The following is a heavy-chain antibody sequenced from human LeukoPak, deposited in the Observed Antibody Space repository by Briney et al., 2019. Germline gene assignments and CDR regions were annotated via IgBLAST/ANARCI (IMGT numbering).Heavy chain of an antibody. J-gene: IGHJ5*02. Sequence: PGGSLRLSCAASGLIVSSNYMSWVRQAPGKGLEWGSVLYTSGEADYTDSVKGRFTISRDSSNNTLYLQMSSLRPEDIAVYYCTRDLNRGSYHWFDPWGQGTPVTVS. CDR3: TRDLNRGSYHWFDP. CDR1: GLIVSSNY. V-gene: IGHV3-66*01. CDR2: LYTSGEA. D-gene: IGHD1-26*01.